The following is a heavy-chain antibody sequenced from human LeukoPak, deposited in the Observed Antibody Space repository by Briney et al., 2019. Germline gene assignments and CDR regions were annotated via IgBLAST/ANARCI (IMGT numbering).Heavy chain of an antibody. J-gene: IGHJ3*02. D-gene: IGHD3-3*01. Sequence: PSGTLSLTCAVSGGSISSSNWWSWVRQPPGKGLEWIGEIYHSGSTNYNPSLKSRVTISVDKSKNQFSLKLSSVTAADTAVYYCARDSGDFWSGPYPWGAFDIWGQGTMVTVSS. CDR2: IYHSGST. CDR3: ARDSGDFWSGPYPWGAFDI. CDR1: GGSISSSNW. V-gene: IGHV4-4*02.